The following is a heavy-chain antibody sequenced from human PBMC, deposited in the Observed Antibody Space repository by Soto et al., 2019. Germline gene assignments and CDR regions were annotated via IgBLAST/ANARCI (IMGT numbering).Heavy chain of an antibody. D-gene: IGHD1-26*01. CDR1: GFIFSNFW. CDR2: IKEDGSEK. Sequence: EVQLVESGGGLVQPGGSLRLSCAASGFIFSNFWMSWVRQAPGKGLVWVANIKEDGSEKYHVDSVKGRFTISRDNVKNLMYLQMDSLRAEDTAVYKCVRGGSHSFDYCGQGTLVTVSS. J-gene: IGHJ4*02. V-gene: IGHV3-7*05. CDR3: VRGGSHSFDY.